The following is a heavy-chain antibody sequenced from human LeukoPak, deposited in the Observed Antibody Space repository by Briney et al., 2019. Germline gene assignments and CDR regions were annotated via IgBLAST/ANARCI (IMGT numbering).Heavy chain of an antibody. CDR3: ARPSSGSGSKPALDY. J-gene: IGHJ4*02. D-gene: IGHD1-26*01. V-gene: IGHV1-2*06. Sequence: ASVKVSCKASGYTFTAYYMHWVRQAPGQGLEWMGRINPNSGGTNYAQKFQGRVTMTRDTSISTAYMELSGLRSDDTAVYYCARPSSGSGSKPALDYWGQGTLVTVSS. CDR1: GYTFTAYY. CDR2: INPNSGGT.